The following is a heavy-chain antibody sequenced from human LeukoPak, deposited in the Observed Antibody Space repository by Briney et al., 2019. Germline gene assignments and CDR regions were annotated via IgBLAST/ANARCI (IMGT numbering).Heavy chain of an antibody. J-gene: IGHJ4*02. V-gene: IGHV3-7*01. CDR3: ARVEASGYDYGAFDY. CDR1: GFTFNRYW. D-gene: IGHD5-12*01. Sequence: PGGSLRLSCAASGFTFNRYWMSWVRQAPGKELQWVANIKQDGRAKYYVDSVKGRFTISRDNAKNSLYLQMNSLRAEDTAVYYCARVEASGYDYGAFDYWGQGTLVTVSS. CDR2: IKQDGRAK.